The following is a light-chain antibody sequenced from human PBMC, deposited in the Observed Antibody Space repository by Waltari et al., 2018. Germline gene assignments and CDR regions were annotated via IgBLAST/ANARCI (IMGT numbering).Light chain of an antibody. J-gene: IGKJ5*01. CDR3: QQRSNWIT. V-gene: IGKV3-11*01. Sequence: EIVLTQSPATLSLSPGESATRSCRASQSVSSYLAWYQQKPGQAPRLLIYDASNRSNGIPARFSGSGSGTDVTLTIRSLEPEDFAVYYCQQRSNWITFGQGTRLEIK. CDR2: DAS. CDR1: QSVSSY.